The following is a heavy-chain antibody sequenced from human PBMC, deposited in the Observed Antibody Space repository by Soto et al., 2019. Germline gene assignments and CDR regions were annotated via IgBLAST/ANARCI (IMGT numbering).Heavy chain of an antibody. CDR3: ARQRTTVVTQAYFDH. V-gene: IGHV4-39*01. CDR2: IYYSGRT. J-gene: IGHJ4*02. Sequence: SETLSLTCIVSGESISSSSYYWGWIRQPPGKGLEWIGSIYYSGRTYYNPSFKSRATISIDTSKNQFSLKLSSVTATDTAVYYCARQRTTVVTQAYFDHWGQGALVTVSS. CDR1: GESISSSSYY. D-gene: IGHD2-21*02.